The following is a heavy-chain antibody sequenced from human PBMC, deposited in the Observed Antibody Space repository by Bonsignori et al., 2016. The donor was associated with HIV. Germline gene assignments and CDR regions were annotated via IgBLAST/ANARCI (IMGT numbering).Heavy chain of an antibody. D-gene: IGHD3-10*01. Sequence: SETLSLTCTVSGGSISSGSYYWSWIRQPAGKGLEWIGRIYTSGSTNYNPSLKSRVTISVDTSKNQFSLKLSSVTAADTAVYYCARVRDTMVRGVMGAFDIWGQGDNGHRLL. CDR1: GGSISSGSYY. CDR2: IYTSGST. CDR3: ARVRDTMVRGVMGAFDI. J-gene: IGHJ3*02. V-gene: IGHV4-61*02.